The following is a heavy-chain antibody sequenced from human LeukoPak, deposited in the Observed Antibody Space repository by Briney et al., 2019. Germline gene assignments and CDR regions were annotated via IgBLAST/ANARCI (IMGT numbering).Heavy chain of an antibody. Sequence: GRSLRLSCVASGFTFSSYAMHWVRQAPGKGLEWVAVISYDGSNKYYADSVKGRFTISRDNSENTLYLQMNSLRAEDTAVYYCARRYITGWHFDYWGQGTLVTVSS. V-gene: IGHV3-30*14. J-gene: IGHJ4*02. CDR1: GFTFSSYA. CDR2: ISYDGSNK. CDR3: ARRYITGWHFDY. D-gene: IGHD6-19*01.